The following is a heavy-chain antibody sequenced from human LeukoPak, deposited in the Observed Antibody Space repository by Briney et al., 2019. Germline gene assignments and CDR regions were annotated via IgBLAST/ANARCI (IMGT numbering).Heavy chain of an antibody. Sequence: ASVKVSCKPSGYTFTNYDINWVRQASGQGLEWMGWMNPNTGNTGYAQKFQGRVTLTRDTSTSTVYMELSSLRSEDTAVYYCARDYVDDIPMIKDYWGQGTLVTVSS. CDR2: MNPNTGNT. V-gene: IGHV1-8*01. D-gene: IGHD2-8*01. J-gene: IGHJ4*02. CDR1: GYTFTNYD. CDR3: ARDYVDDIPMIKDY.